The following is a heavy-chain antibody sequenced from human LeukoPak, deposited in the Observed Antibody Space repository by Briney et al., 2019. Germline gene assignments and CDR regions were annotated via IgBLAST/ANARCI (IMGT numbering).Heavy chain of an antibody. V-gene: IGHV4-59*01. D-gene: IGHD6-13*01. CDR2: IYYSGTT. CDR3: ARGVYIAAAQYGY. CDR1: GGSISSYY. Sequence: SETLSLTCTVSGGSISSYYWNWIRQPPGKGLEWIGYIYYSGTTNYNSSLKSRVTISVDTSKNQFSLKLSSVTAADTAVYYCARGVYIAAAQYGYWGQGTLVTVSS. J-gene: IGHJ4*02.